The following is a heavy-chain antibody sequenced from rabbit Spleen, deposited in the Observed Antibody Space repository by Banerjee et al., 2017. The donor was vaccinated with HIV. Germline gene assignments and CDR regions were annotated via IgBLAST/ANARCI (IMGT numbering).Heavy chain of an antibody. CDR1: GFSFSNNYY. V-gene: IGHV1S40*01. CDR3: TRDDGSGHYIDGYFNL. D-gene: IGHD1-1*01. Sequence: QSLEESGGDLVKPGASLTLTCTASGFSFSNNYYMCWVRQAPGKGLEWIACIHAGSSGVTYYANWAKGRFTISKTSSTTVTLQVTSLTAADTATYFCTRDDGSGHYIDGYFNLWGPGTLVTVS. J-gene: IGHJ4*01. CDR2: IHAGSSGVT.